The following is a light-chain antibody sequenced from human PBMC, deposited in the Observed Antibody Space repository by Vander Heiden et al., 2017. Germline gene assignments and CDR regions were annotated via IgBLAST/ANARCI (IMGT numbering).Light chain of an antibody. J-gene: IGLJ2*01. CDR2: DVS. CDR1: SSDIGSYNY. Sequence: QSALTQPASVSGSPGQSITIPCTGTSSDIGSYNYVSWYQQHPGKAPKLLIYDVSKRPSGVSNRFSGSKSGNTASLTISGLQAEDEADYYCSSYTSSTTLVVFGGGTKLTVL. V-gene: IGLV2-14*03. CDR3: SSYTSSTTLVV.